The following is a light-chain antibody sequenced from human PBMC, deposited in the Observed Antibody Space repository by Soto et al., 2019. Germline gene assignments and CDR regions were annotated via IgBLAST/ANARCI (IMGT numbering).Light chain of an antibody. CDR2: AAS. J-gene: IGKJ5*01. Sequence: EIHRTQSASSLSAPIGKTVTITCRASQSISTYLNWYQQTPRKAPNILIYAASSLQSGVPSRFSGSASGTDFTLTISSLQPEVFATYYCQQSYSTITFGQGTRLEIK. CDR1: QSISTY. V-gene: IGKV1-39*01. CDR3: QQSYSTIT.